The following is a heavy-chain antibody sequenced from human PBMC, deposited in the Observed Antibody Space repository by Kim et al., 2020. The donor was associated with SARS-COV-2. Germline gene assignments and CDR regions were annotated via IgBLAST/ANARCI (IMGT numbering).Heavy chain of an antibody. V-gene: IGHV4-34*01. J-gene: IGHJ3*02. Sequence: YNPSLKSRVTISVDTSKNQFSLKLSSVTAADTAVYYCARGDSRTSDAFDIWGQGTMVTVSS. CDR3: ARGDSRTSDAFDI. D-gene: IGHD6-13*01.